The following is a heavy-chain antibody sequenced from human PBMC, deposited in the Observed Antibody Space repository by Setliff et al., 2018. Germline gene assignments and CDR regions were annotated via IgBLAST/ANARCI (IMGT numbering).Heavy chain of an antibody. CDR2: IKQDGGEK. Sequence: LRLSCAASGFTFSSYWMSWVRQAPGKGLEWVANIKQDGGEKYYVDSVKGRFTISRDNAKNSLYLQMNSLRAEDTAVYYCARLGPHCVSTSCYLVLRSYFDYWGQGTLVTVSS. V-gene: IGHV3-7*01. CDR1: GFTFSSYW. J-gene: IGHJ4*02. CDR3: ARLGPHCVSTSCYLVLRSYFDY. D-gene: IGHD2-2*01.